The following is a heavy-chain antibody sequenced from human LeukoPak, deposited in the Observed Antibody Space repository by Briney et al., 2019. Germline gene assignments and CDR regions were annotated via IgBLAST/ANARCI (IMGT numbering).Heavy chain of an antibody. J-gene: IGHJ4*02. V-gene: IGHV3-73*01. CDR3: TQSNY. CDR2: IRSKADNYAT. Sequence: GGSLRLSCAASGFTFSGSPILWVRQASGKGLEWVGRIRSKADNYATAYAASVQGRCTISRDDSKNSAYLQLNSLKTEDTAVYYCTQSNYWGQGALVTVSS. CDR1: GFTFSGSP.